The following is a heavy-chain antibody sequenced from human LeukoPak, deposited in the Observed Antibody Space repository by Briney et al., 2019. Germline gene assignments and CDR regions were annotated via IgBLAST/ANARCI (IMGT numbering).Heavy chain of an antibody. CDR1: GYTFTGYY. CDR3: ARGRGSSSRKIEFYFQH. D-gene: IGHD6-13*01. J-gene: IGHJ1*01. V-gene: IGHV1-8*02. Sequence: ASVKVSCKASGYTFTGYYMHWVRQAPGQGLEWMEWMNPNSGNTGYAQKFQGRVTMTRNTSISTAYMELSSLRSEDTAVYYCARGRGSSSRKIEFYFQHWGQGTLVTVSS. CDR2: MNPNSGNT.